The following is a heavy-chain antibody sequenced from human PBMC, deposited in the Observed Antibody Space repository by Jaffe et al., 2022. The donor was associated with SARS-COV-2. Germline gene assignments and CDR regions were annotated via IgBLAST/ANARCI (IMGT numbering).Heavy chain of an antibody. V-gene: IGHV3-66*02. D-gene: IGHD5-12*01. CDR2: IYRDGNT. CDR3: ARGDGYNFFDY. J-gene: IGHJ4*02. CDR1: GFTVSNNY. Sequence: EVQLVESGGGLVQPGGSLRLSCAASGFTVSNNYMSWVRQAPGKGLEWVSVIYRDGNTYYADSVKGRFTISRDNSKNTVDLQMNSLRVEDTAVYYCARGDGYNFFDYWGQGTLVTVSS.